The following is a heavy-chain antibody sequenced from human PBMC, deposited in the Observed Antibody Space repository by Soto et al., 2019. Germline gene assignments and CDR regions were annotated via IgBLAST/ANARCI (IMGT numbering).Heavy chain of an antibody. CDR2: ISSTTNYI. J-gene: IGHJ4*02. CDR1: GFTFTRYS. Sequence: PGGSLRLSCAASGFTFTRYSMSLCRHSPGKGLEWVSSISSTTNYIYYGDSMKGRFTISRDNAKNSLYLEMNSLRAEDTAVYYCARESEDLTSNFDYWGQGTLVTVSS. V-gene: IGHV3-21*06. CDR3: ARESEDLTSNFDY.